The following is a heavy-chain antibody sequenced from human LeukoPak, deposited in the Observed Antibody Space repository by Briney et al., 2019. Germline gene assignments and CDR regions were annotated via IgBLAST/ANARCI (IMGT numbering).Heavy chain of an antibody. CDR3: AKEGYCSSTSCYLQYHFDY. V-gene: IGHV3-7*03. D-gene: IGHD2-2*01. CDR1: GFTFMSYW. J-gene: IGHJ4*02. Sequence: PGGSLRLSCAASGFTFMSYWMSWVRQAPGKGLEWVANIKQDGSEKYYVDSVKGRCTISRDNAKNTLYLQMNSLRAEDTAVYYCAKEGYCSSTSCYLQYHFDYWGQGTLVTVSS. CDR2: IKQDGSEK.